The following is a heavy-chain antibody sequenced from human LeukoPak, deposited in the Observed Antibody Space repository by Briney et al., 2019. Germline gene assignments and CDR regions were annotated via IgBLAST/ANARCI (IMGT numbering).Heavy chain of an antibody. J-gene: IGHJ6*03. CDR1: GGSFSGYY. V-gene: IGHV4-34*01. Sequence: KPSETLSLTCAVYGGSFSGYYWSWIRQPPGKGLEWIGEINHSGSTNYNPSLKSRVTISVDTSKNQFSLKLSSVTAADTAVYYCARLARYQLLFNRGYCSGGSCYNYYYYYMDVWGKGTTVTISS. CDR2: INHSGST. D-gene: IGHD2-15*01. CDR3: ARLARYQLLFNRGYCSGGSCYNYYYYYMDV.